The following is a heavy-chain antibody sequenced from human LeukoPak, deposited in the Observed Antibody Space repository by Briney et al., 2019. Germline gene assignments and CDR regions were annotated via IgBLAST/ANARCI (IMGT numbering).Heavy chain of an antibody. CDR2: INPSGSST. CDR1: GYTFTNYY. V-gene: IGHV1-46*01. J-gene: IGHJ3*02. CDR3: AGGTTNTKGAFDM. D-gene: IGHD2-8*01. Sequence: GASAKVSCKASGYTFTNYYIHWVRQAPGQGLEWMGIINPSGSSTSYAQKFQGRVTMTRDTSTSTVYMELSSLRSEDTAVYYCAGGTTNTKGAFDMWGQGTMVTVPS.